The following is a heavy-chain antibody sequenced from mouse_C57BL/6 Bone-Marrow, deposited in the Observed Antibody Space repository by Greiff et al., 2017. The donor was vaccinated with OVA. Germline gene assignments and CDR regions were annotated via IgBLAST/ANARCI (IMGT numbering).Heavy chain of an antibody. CDR3: AREDYSNYSFAY. CDR2: IYPGSGNT. D-gene: IGHD2-5*01. V-gene: IGHV1-66*01. Sequence: VKLMESGPELVKPGASVKISCKASGYSFTSYYIHWVKQRPGQGLEWIGWIYPGSGNTKYNEKFKGKATLTADTSSSTAYMQLSSLTSEDSAVYYCAREDYSNYSFAYWGQGALVTVSA. J-gene: IGHJ3*01. CDR1: GYSFTSYY.